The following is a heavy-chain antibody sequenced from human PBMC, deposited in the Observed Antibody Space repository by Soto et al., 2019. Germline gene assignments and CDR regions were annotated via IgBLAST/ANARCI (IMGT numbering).Heavy chain of an antibody. CDR2: AYHNGLT. D-gene: IGHD6-19*01. CDR3: VRDAAVPGESDRFDS. Sequence: AETLSLTCAVSGDSVTSSVWWSFVRQSPGKGLEWIGEAYHNGLTDYNPSLKSRVTMSVDTSKNEFSLKLTSLTAADTAIYYCVRDAAVPGESDRFDSWGQGILVTVSS. V-gene: IGHV4-4*02. CDR1: GDSVTSSVW. J-gene: IGHJ4*02.